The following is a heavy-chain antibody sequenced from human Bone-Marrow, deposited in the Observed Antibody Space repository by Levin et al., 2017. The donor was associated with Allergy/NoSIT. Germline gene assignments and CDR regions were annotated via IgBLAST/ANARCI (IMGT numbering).Heavy chain of an antibody. CDR1: GFTFDDYA. CDR2: ISWDSVNI. Sequence: GGSLRLSCAASGFTFDDYAMHWVRQAPGKGLEWVSSISWDSVNIGYAGSVKGRFTISRDNAKNSLYLQMNSLRAEDTALYYCAKEKYYGSGSFFDDLGMEVWGRGTTVTVSS. CDR3: AKEKYYGSGSFFDDLGMEV. V-gene: IGHV3-9*01. J-gene: IGHJ6*02. D-gene: IGHD3-10*01.